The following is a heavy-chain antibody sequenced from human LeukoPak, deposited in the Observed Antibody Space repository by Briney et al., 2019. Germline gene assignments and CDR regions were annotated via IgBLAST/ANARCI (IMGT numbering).Heavy chain of an antibody. CDR1: GGTFSSYA. D-gene: IGHD3-10*01. V-gene: IGHV1-69*06. CDR3: ATHYYGSGSLLFDP. Sequence: ASVKVSCKASGGTFSSYAISWVRQAPGQGLECMGGIIPIFGTANYAQKFQGRVTITADKSTSTAYMELSSLRSEDTAVYYCATHYYGSGSLLFDPWGQGTLVTVSS. CDR2: IIPIFGTA. J-gene: IGHJ5*02.